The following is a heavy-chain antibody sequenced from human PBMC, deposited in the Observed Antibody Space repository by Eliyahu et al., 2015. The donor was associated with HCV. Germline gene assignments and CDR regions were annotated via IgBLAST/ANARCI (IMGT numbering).Heavy chain of an antibody. Sequence: QLQLQESGPGLVKPSETLSXTCTVSGDSISGSNNHWGWLRXPPGEGLQRIGSMSYTGSTDYIPSLKSRVTMSVDTSKNHFSLKLNSVTAADTAIYYCARHKTWHGGFDYWGQGALVTVSS. J-gene: IGHJ4*02. CDR2: MSYTGST. CDR3: ARHKTWHGGFDY. CDR1: GDSISGSNNH. V-gene: IGHV4-39*01. D-gene: IGHD3-10*01.